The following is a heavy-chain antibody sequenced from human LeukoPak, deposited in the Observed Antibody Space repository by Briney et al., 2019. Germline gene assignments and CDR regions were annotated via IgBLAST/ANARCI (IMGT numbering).Heavy chain of an antibody. Sequence: GSLRLSCAASGFTFSSLVLSWVRQTPGKGLEWVSAVRGSGGNTYYADSVQGRFTISRDNSQNTLFLQMNSLRAEYTAVYYCAKPPFSDSSGFANWGHGTLVTVSS. J-gene: IGHJ4*01. CDR3: AKPPFSDSSGFAN. CDR1: GFTFSSLV. D-gene: IGHD3-22*01. CDR2: VRGSGGNT. V-gene: IGHV3-23*01.